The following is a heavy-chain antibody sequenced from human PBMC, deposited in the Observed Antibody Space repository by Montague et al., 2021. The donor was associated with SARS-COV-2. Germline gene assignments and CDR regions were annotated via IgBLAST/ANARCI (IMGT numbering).Heavy chain of an antibody. J-gene: IGHJ3*02. CDR3: ARGSGGMGNAFDI. D-gene: IGHD6-19*01. CDR2: IYYSGST. Sequence: SETLSLTCTVSGGSISSYYWSWIRQPPGKGLEWIGYIYYSGSTNYNPSLKSRVTISVDTSKNQLSLKLSSVTAADTAAYYCARGSGGMGNAFDIWGHGTMVTVSS. V-gene: IGHV4-59*01. CDR1: GGSISSYY.